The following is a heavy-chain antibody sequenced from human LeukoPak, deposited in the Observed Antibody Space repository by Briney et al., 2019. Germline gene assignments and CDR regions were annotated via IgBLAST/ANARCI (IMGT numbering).Heavy chain of an antibody. J-gene: IGHJ4*02. D-gene: IGHD3-22*01. CDR3: ARVSFYDSSGYRPLDY. Sequence: SETLSLTCAVSGQSISSDNYWGWIRQPPGKGLEWIGNIYHSGSTYYNPSLKSRVNISLDTSKNHFSLKLSSVTAADTAVYYCARVSFYDSSGYRPLDYWGQGMLVTVSS. CDR2: IYHSGST. V-gene: IGHV4-38-2*01. CDR1: GQSISSDNY.